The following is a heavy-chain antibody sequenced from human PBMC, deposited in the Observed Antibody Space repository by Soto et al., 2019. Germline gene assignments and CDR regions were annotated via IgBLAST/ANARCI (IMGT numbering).Heavy chain of an antibody. D-gene: IGHD2-15*01. CDR2: INHSGST. CDR3: ARGQRCSGGSCYSRNYYYGMDV. V-gene: IGHV4-34*01. J-gene: IGHJ6*02. Sequence: SETLSLTCAVYGGSFSGYYWSWIRQPPGKGLEWIGEINHSGSTNYNPSLKSRVTISVDTSENQFSLKLSSVTAADTAVYYCARGQRCSGGSCYSRNYYYGMDVWGQGTTVTVSS. CDR1: GGSFSGYY.